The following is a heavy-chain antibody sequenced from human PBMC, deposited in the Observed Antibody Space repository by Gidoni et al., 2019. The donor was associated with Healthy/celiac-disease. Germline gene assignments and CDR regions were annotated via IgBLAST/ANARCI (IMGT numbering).Heavy chain of an antibody. D-gene: IGHD4-17*01. V-gene: IGHV3-30*04. CDR3: ARGVTVTTFDP. CDR1: GCTFSSYA. CDR2: ISYDGSNK. J-gene: IGHJ5*02. Sequence: QVQLVESGGGVVQPGRSLRLSCAASGCTFSSYAMHWVRQAPGKGLGWVAVISYDGSNKYYADNSKNTLYLQMNSLRAEDTAVYYCARGVTVTTFDPWGQGTLVTVSS.